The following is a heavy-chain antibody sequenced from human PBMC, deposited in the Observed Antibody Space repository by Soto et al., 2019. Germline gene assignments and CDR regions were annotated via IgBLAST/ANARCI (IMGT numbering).Heavy chain of an antibody. J-gene: IGHJ6*02. CDR1: GFTFSTYW. CDR2: IKFDGSTT. Sequence: EVQLVESGGGLVQPGGSLRLSCVASGFTFSTYWMHWVRQAPRKGLVWVSRIKFDGSTTSYADSVKGRFTISRDNAKNTVYLQMNSLGGEDMGVYYCARGIRNYYGVDVWGQGTTVTVSS. D-gene: IGHD5-18*01. V-gene: IGHV3-74*01. CDR3: ARGIRNYYGVDV.